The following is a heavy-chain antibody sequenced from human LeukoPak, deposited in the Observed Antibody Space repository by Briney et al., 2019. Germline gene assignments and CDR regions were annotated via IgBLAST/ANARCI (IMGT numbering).Heavy chain of an antibody. Sequence: GASVKVSCKASGGTFSSYAISWVRQAPGQGLEWMGWINTNTGNPTYAQGFTGRFVFSLDTSVSTAYLQISSLKAEDTAVYYCARVGDIVVVPAASKYSFDYWGQGTLVTVSS. CDR2: INTNTGNP. CDR3: ARVGDIVVVPAASKYSFDY. V-gene: IGHV7-4-1*02. D-gene: IGHD2-2*01. CDR1: GGTFSSYA. J-gene: IGHJ4*02.